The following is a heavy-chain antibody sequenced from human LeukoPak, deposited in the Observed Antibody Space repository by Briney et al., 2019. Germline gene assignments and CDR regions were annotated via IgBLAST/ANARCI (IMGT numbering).Heavy chain of an antibody. Sequence: GGSLRLTCAASGFTFSSYAMSWVRQAPGKGLEWVSVIIGSGARTFYADSVKGRFTTSRDNSKNTLYLQMNSLRAEDTAVYYCAKPKGFGELSAFDYWGQGTLVTVSS. CDR1: GFTFSSYA. J-gene: IGHJ4*02. D-gene: IGHD3-10*01. CDR2: IIGSGART. V-gene: IGHV3-23*01. CDR3: AKPKGFGELSAFDY.